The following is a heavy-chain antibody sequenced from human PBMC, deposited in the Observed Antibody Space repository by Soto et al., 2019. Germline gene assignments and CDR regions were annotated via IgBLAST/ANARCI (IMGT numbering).Heavy chain of an antibody. D-gene: IGHD3-3*01. J-gene: IGHJ4*02. CDR2: IYYSGST. CDR1: GGSIRSGGCY. V-gene: IGHV4-31*03. Sequence: SETLSLTCTVSGGSIRSGGCYWSWIRQHPGKGLEWIGYIYYSGSTYYNPSLKSRVTISVDTSKNQLSLKLSSVTAADTAVYFCSRVNRGHSMSYYDFWSGYYGYWGQGTLVTVSS. CDR3: SRVNRGHSMSYYDFWSGYYGY.